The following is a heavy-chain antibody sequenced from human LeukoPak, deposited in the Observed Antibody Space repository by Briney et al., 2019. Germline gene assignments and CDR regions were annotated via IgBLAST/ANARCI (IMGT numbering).Heavy chain of an antibody. CDR2: IKQDGSEK. J-gene: IGHJ4*01. CDR3: ARVKTDYFYY. CDR1: GFTVSSNW. Sequence: PGGCPSPSCSASGFTVSSNWMSWFRQAPGKGLEWVANIKQDGSEKYYVDSVKGRFTISRDNAKNSLYLQMNSLRAEDTAVYYCARVKTDYFYYWGQGNLVNVSS. V-gene: IGHV3-7*04.